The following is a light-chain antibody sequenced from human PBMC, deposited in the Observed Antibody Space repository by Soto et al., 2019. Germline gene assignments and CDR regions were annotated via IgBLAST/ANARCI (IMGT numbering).Light chain of an antibody. CDR1: SSDVGGYNY. Sequence: SALTQPPSASGSPGQSVTISCTGTSSDVGGYNYVSWYQQHPGKAPKLMIYEVTKRPSGVPDRFSGSKSGNTASLTVSGLQAEAEADYFCCSHAGDNTYVFGTGTKVTV. J-gene: IGLJ1*01. CDR3: CSHAGDNTYV. V-gene: IGLV2-8*01. CDR2: EVT.